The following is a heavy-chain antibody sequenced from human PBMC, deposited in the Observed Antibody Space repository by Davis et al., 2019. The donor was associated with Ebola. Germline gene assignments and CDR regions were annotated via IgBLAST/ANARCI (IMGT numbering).Heavy chain of an antibody. CDR3: ARVGWWLEYYFDY. J-gene: IGHJ4*02. V-gene: IGHV3-7*03. D-gene: IGHD2-15*01. Sequence: GESLKISCAASGFTFSSYWMSWVRQAPGKGLEWVANIKQDGSEKYYVDSVKGRFTISRDNAKNSLYLQMNSLRAEDTAVYYCARVGWWLEYYFDYWGQGTLVTVSS. CDR2: IKQDGSEK. CDR1: GFTFSSYW.